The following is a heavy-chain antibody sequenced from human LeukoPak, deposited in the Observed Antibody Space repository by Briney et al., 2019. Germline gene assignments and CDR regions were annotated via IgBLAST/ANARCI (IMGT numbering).Heavy chain of an antibody. J-gene: IGHJ4*02. Sequence: ALVKVSCKASGYTFTGYYMHWVRQAPGQGLEWMGWINPNSGDTNYAQKFQGRVTVTRDTSISTAYMELSWLRSDDTAVYYCARVGSSGWYVHPTLDYWGQGTLVTVSS. V-gene: IGHV1-2*02. CDR3: ARVGSSGWYVHPTLDY. D-gene: IGHD6-19*01. CDR1: GYTFTGYY. CDR2: INPNSGDT.